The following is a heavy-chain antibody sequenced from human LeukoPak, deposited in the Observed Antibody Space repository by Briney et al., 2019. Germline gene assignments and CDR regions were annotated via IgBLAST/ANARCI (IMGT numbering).Heavy chain of an antibody. CDR1: GFSFSDDW. J-gene: IGHJ4*02. CDR2: IKQDGSEK. D-gene: IGHD2-2*01. Sequence: GGSLRLSCEASGFSFSDDWMSWVRQAPGKGLEWVANIKQDGSEKYYVDSVKGRFPISRDNAKKSLYLQMNSLRAEDTAVYFCARGLSRQPFFDFWGQGTLVTVSS. V-gene: IGHV3-7*01. CDR3: ARGLSRQPFFDF.